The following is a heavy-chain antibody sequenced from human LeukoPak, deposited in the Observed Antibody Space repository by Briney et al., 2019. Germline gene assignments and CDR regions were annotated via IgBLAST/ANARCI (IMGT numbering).Heavy chain of an antibody. CDR1: GFTFSNAR. V-gene: IGHV3-15*01. D-gene: IGHD1-26*01. Sequence: PGGSLRLSCAASGFTFSNARMNWVRQAPGKGLEWVGRIKTKTDDGATDYSAPVKARFTISRDDSKTTLYLQMNGLKTEDTAIYYCTTYVGATAYWGHGTLVTVSS. J-gene: IGHJ4*01. CDR3: TTYVGATAY. CDR2: IKTKTDDGAT.